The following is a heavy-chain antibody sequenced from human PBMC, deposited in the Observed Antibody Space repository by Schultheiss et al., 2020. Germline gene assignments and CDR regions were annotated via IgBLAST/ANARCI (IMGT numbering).Heavy chain of an antibody. CDR3: ARERCSSTSCYLNRDYYGMDV. D-gene: IGHD2-2*01. Sequence: GESLKISCAASGFTFSSYSMNWVRQAPGKGLEWVSYISSSSSTIYYADSVKGRFTISRDNAKNSLYLQMNSLRAEDTAVYYCARERCSSTSCYLNRDYYGMDVWGQGTTVTVSS. CDR1: GFTFSSYS. V-gene: IGHV3-48*01. J-gene: IGHJ6*02. CDR2: ISSSSSTI.